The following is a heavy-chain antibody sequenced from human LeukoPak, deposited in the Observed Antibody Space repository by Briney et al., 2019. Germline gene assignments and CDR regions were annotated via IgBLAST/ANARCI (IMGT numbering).Heavy chain of an antibody. D-gene: IGHD2-15*01. J-gene: IGHJ3*02. CDR2: ISSSSSTM. V-gene: IGHV3-48*01. Sequence: GGSLRLSCAASGFTISTYPMNWVRQAPGKGLEWVSFISSSSSTMYYTDSVKGRFTISRDNAKNSLYLQMNSLRAEDTAVYYCARDGYCSGGSCYHDAFDIWGQGTMVTVSS. CDR1: GFTISTYP. CDR3: ARDGYCSGGSCYHDAFDI.